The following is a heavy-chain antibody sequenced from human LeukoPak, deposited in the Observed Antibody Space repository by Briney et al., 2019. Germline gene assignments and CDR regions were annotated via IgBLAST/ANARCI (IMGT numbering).Heavy chain of an antibody. V-gene: IGHV4-34*09. CDR2: INHSGST. Sequence: NSSETLSLTCAVYGVSFSGYYWSWIRQPPGKGLEWIGEINHSGSTYYNPSLKSRVTISVDTSKNQFSLKLSSVTAADTAVYYCARESRTTESYWGQGTLVTVSS. D-gene: IGHD4-11*01. CDR3: ARESRTTESY. CDR1: GVSFSGYY. J-gene: IGHJ4*02.